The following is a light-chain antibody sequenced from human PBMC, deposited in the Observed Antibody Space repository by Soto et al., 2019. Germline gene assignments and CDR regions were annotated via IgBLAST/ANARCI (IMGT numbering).Light chain of an antibody. CDR3: NSYTSDSFYV. CDR1: TSDIAGYNY. V-gene: IGLV2-14*01. J-gene: IGLJ1*01. Sequence: QSALAQPASVSGSPGQSITISCTGTTSDIAGYNYVSWYQQHPGKAPKLLIYEVTSRASGVSHRFSGYKSGNTASLTISGLQAEDEAEYYCNSYTSDSFYVFGTGTKVTV. CDR2: EVT.